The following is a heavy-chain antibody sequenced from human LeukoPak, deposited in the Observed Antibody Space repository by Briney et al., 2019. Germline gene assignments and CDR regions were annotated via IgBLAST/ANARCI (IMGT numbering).Heavy chain of an antibody. CDR1: GFTFSDYY. Sequence: PGGSLRLSCAASGFTFSDYYMSWIRQAPGKGLEWVSYISSSGSTIYYADSVKGRFTISRDNSKNTLYLQMNSLRAEDTAVYYCARGGSSWSRSYYMDVWGKGTTVTVSS. V-gene: IGHV3-11*04. CDR2: ISSSGSTI. D-gene: IGHD6-13*01. J-gene: IGHJ6*03. CDR3: ARGGSSWSRSYYMDV.